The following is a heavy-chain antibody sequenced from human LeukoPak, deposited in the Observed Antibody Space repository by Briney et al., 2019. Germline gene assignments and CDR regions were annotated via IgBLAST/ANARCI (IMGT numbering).Heavy chain of an antibody. D-gene: IGHD3/OR15-3a*01. J-gene: IGHJ4*02. CDR3: ASGRHDFLH. CDR1: GFVFSTYW. Sequence: PGGSLRLSCAASGFVFSTYWMTWVRQAPGKGLEWVANINLDGTEAHYVDSSLKGRFTISRDNAKNSLYLQMTSLRVEDTAVYYCASGRHDFLHWGQGTLVTVSS. CDR2: INLDGTEA. V-gene: IGHV3-7*01.